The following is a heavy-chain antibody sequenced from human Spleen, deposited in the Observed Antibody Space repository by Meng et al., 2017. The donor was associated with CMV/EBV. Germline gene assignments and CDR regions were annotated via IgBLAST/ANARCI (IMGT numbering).Heavy chain of an antibody. CDR1: GGTFSSYT. Sequence: SVKVSCKASGGTFSSYTITWVRQAPGQGLEWMGRIIPILDIVNSAQRFQGRVTITADKSTSTAYMELSSLRSEDTAVYYCAIHCSSTTCYLDSWGQGTLVTVSS. D-gene: IGHD2-2*01. J-gene: IGHJ4*02. V-gene: IGHV1-69*02. CDR2: IIPILDIV. CDR3: AIHCSSTTCYLDS.